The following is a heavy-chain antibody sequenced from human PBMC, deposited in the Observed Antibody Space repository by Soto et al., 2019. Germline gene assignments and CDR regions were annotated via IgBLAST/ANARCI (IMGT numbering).Heavy chain of an antibody. Sequence: PGGSLRLSCAASGFSFNSYAMTLVRQAPGKGLEWVSAISNAGVNTYFAESVKGRFTISRDNPKNTVYLQMNSLRAEDTAIYYCAKVATRGVVVPPFDYWGRGTLVTVSS. CDR1: GFSFNSYA. CDR3: AKVATRGVVVPPFDY. CDR2: ISNAGVNT. J-gene: IGHJ4*02. D-gene: IGHD2-15*01. V-gene: IGHV3-23*01.